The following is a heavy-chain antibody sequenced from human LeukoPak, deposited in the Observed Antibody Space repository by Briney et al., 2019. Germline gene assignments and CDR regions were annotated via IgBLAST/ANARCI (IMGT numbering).Heavy chain of an antibody. CDR3: AHKLVASDAFDI. J-gene: IGHJ3*02. CDR1: GYSISSSNW. V-gene: IGHV2-5*02. Sequence: TLSLTCAVSGYSISSSNWWGWIRQPPGKALEWLALIYWDDDKRYSPSLKSRLTITKDTSKNQVVLTMINMDPVDTATYYCAHKLVASDAFDIWGQGTMVTVSS. D-gene: IGHD2-15*01. CDR2: IYWDDDK.